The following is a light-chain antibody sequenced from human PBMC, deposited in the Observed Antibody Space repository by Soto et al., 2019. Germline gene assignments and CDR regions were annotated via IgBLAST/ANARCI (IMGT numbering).Light chain of an antibody. Sequence: QSVLAQSPSVSAAPGQRVTISCSGSSSNIPYQFVSWYQQFPGMAPALLIYDNTRRPSGVPDRFSATKSGPSATLDIAGLQTADEAVYYCASWDTDLDGFVFGPGTKVTVL. CDR3: ASWDTDLDGFV. CDR1: SSNIPYQF. J-gene: IGLJ1*01. CDR2: DNT. V-gene: IGLV1-51*01.